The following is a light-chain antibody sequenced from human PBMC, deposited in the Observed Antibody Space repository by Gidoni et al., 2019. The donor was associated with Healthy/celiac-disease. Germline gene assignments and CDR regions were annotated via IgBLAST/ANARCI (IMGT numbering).Light chain of an antibody. CDR2: KAS. CDR3: QQYNSHSPLT. Sequence: DIQMTQSPSTLSASVGDRVTITCRASQSISSWLAWYQQKPGKAPKLLIYKASSLESGVPSRFSGSGSGTEFTLTISSLQPDDFATYYCQQYNSHSPLTFGGXTKVEIK. CDR1: QSISSW. V-gene: IGKV1-5*03. J-gene: IGKJ4*01.